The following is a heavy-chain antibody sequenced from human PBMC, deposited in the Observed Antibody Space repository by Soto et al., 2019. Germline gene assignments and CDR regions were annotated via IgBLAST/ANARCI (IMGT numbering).Heavy chain of an antibody. CDR1: GYTFTNYW. Sequence: EVQLVQSGAEVKKPGESLKISCKASGYTFTNYWIGWVRQMPGKGLDWMGIIYPADSDTGYSPSFQGQVTISADKSISPAYLQWSSLKASDTAMYYCATSQYCSGGRCYSGWFDPWGQGTLVTVSS. CDR2: IYPADSDT. D-gene: IGHD2-15*01. J-gene: IGHJ5*02. CDR3: ATSQYCSGGRCYSGWFDP. V-gene: IGHV5-51*03.